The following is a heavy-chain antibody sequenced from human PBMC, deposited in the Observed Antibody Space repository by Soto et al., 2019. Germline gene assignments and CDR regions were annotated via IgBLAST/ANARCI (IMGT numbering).Heavy chain of an antibody. CDR1: GGSISSYY. V-gene: IGHV4-59*01. CDR2: IYYSGST. CDR3: ARSYRRYCSGGSCYSYYYYYMDV. D-gene: IGHD2-15*01. J-gene: IGHJ6*03. Sequence: PSETLSLTCTVSGGSISSYYWSWIRQPQGKGLEWIGYIYYSGSTNYNPSLKSRVTISVDTSKNQFSLKLSSVTAADTAVYYCARSYRRYCSGGSCYSYYYYYMDVWGKGTTVTVSS.